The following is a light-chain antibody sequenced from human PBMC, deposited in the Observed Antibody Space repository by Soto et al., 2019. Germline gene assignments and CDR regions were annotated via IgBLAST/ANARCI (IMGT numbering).Light chain of an antibody. CDR2: GAS. CDR1: QSVSSSY. Sequence: SPGTLSLSPGERATLSCRASQSVSSSYLAWYQQKPGQAPRLLIYGASSRATGIPDRFSGSWSGTDFTLTISRLEPEDFAVYYCQQYGRSVTFGQGTRLEIK. V-gene: IGKV3-20*01. J-gene: IGKJ5*01. CDR3: QQYGRSVT.